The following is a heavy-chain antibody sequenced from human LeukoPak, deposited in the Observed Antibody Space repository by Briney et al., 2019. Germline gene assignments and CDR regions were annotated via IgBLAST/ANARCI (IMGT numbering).Heavy chain of an antibody. CDR2: INPNSGGT. D-gene: IGHD6-13*01. V-gene: IGHV1-2*02. CDR3: ARDALGEQQLVRRAEYFQH. CDR1: GYTFTGYY. J-gene: IGHJ1*01. Sequence: GASVKVSCKASGYTFTGYYMHWVRQAPGQGLEWMGWINPNSGGTNYAQKFQGRVTMTRDTSISTAYMELSRLRSDDTAVYYCARDALGEQQLVRRAEYFQHWGQGTLVTVSS.